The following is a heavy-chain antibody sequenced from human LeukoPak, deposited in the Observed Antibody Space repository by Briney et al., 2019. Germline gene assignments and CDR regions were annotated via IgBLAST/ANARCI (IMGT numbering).Heavy chain of an antibody. Sequence: ASVKVSCKASGYTFTGYYIHWVRQAPGQGLEWMGWINPNSGGTNYAQKFQGRVTMTRDTSINTAYLELSRLRSDDTAVYYCARGHDYVWGSYRSQTAEDTFDIWGQGTMVTVSS. CDR2: INPNSGGT. V-gene: IGHV1-2*02. CDR3: ARGHDYVWGSYRSQTAEDTFDI. J-gene: IGHJ3*02. D-gene: IGHD3-16*02. CDR1: GYTFTGYY.